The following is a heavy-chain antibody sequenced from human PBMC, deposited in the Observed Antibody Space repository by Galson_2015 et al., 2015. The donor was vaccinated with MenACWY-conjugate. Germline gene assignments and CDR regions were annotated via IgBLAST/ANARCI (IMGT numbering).Heavy chain of an antibody. V-gene: IGHV3-13*01. J-gene: IGHJ4*02. CDR2: FGSSGAT. CDR1: GFTFSGHP. CDR3: VREEWVSGATNSYNWGSFVY. Sequence: SLRLSCAASGFTFSGHPMSWVRQAPGKGLEWVSTFGSSGATYHAVSVKGRFTISRENARNSLYLQMNGLSADDTAVYYCVREEWVSGATNSYNWGSFVYWGQGTLVTVSS. D-gene: IGHD3-16*01.